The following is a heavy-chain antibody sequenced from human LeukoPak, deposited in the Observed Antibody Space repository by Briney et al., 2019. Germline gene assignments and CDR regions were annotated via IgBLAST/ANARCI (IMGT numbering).Heavy chain of an antibody. V-gene: IGHV3-7*01. CDR3: AREATFGYHYFDY. D-gene: IGHD3-16*01. J-gene: IGHJ4*02. Sequence: GGSPRLSCAVSGFTFSSNRMSWVRQAPGKGLEWVANIYQHGSEEHYVDSVKGRFTISRDNAKNSLYLQMDSLRAEDTAMYYCAREATFGYHYFDYWGQGTLVTVSS. CDR2: IYQHGSEE. CDR1: GFTFSSNR.